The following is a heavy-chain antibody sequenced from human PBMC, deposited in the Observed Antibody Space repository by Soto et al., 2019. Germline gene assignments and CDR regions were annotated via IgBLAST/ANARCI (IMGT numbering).Heavy chain of an antibody. CDR1: GFTFSDYY. D-gene: IGHD2-15*01. CDR3: ARWSKAMDV. J-gene: IGHJ6*02. V-gene: IGHV3-7*03. CDR2: IAQDGSEI. Sequence: PWGSLSLSWATSGFTFSDYYMTWVRLAPGKGLEWVAYIAQDGSEIYNVDSVTGRFTISRDNAKNSVHLQMNSLTAEDTALYYCARWSKAMDVWGQGTSATVSS.